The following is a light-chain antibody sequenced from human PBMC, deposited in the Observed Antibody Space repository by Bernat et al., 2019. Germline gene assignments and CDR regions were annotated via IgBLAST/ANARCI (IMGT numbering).Light chain of an antibody. CDR3: CSYAGNTAWV. CDR2: DVN. Sequence: QSALTQPRSVSGSPGQSVTISCTGTSSDVGGYNYVSWYQQHPGKAPKLMIYDVNKRPSGVPDRFSGSKSDNMASLTISGLQAEDEADYYCCSYAGNTAWVFGAGTKVTVL. CDR1: SSDVGGYNY. V-gene: IGLV2-11*01. J-gene: IGLJ3*02.